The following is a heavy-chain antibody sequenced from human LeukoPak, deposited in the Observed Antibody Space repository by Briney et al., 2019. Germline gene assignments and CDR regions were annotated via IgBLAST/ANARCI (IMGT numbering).Heavy chain of an antibody. Sequence: NPSETLSLTCAVYGGSFSGYYWSWIRQPPGKGLEWIGYIYYSGSTNYNPSLKSRVTISVDTSKNQFSLKLSSVTAADTAVYYCASHRDGYNFWGQGTLVTVSS. J-gene: IGHJ4*02. CDR3: ASHRDGYNF. CDR2: IYYSGST. D-gene: IGHD5-24*01. V-gene: IGHV4-59*01. CDR1: GGSFSGYY.